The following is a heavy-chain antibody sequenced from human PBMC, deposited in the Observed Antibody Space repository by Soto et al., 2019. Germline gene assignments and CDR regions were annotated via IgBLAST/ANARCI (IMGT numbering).Heavy chain of an antibody. CDR1: GFTFSSYG. CDR3: AKDHRTEPHLYYYYGMDV. D-gene: IGHD2-8*02. J-gene: IGHJ6*02. V-gene: IGHV3-30*18. Sequence: GGSLRLSCAASGFTFSSYGMHWVRQAPGKGLEWVAVISYDGSNKYYADSVKGRFTISRDNSKNTLYLQMNSLRAEDTAVYYCAKDHRTEPHLYYYYGMDVWGQGTTVTVSS. CDR2: ISYDGSNK.